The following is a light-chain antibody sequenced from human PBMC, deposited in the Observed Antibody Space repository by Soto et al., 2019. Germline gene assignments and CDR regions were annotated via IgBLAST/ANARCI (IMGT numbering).Light chain of an antibody. J-gene: IGKJ4*01. CDR2: GAS. Sequence: EIVMTQSPATLSVSPGERATLSCRTSQRVSSNFAWYQQKPGQAPRLLIYGASTRATGIPGRFSGSGSGTDFTLTISNLQSEDFAVYYCQQYNNWPLTFGGGTKVEIK. CDR3: QQYNNWPLT. CDR1: QRVSSN. V-gene: IGKV3-15*01.